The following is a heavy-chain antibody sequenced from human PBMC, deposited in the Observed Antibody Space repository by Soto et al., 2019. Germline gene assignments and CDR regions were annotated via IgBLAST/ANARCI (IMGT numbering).Heavy chain of an antibody. CDR1: GFTFSSYG. CDR2: IWYDGSNK. Sequence: PVGSLRLSCAASGFTFSSYGMHCVRHAPGKGLEWVAVIWYDGSNKYYADSVKGRFTISRDNSKNTLYLQMNSLRAEDTAVYYCARGLYCSSTRCLNAFDIGGQGKMVTVSS. D-gene: IGHD2-2*01. CDR3: ARGLYCSSTRCLNAFDI. J-gene: IGHJ3*02. V-gene: IGHV3-33*01.